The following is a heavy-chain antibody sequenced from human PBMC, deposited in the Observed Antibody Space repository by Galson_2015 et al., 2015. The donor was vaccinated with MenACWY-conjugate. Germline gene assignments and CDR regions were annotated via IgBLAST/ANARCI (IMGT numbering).Heavy chain of an antibody. J-gene: IGHJ4*02. Sequence: CAISGDSVSSNIAAWNWIRQSPSRGLEWLGRTFYRSAWNNEYAVSVKSRIRINPDTSKNQFSLQLNPMTPEDTAVYYCARGLGSGYNYYFDYWSQGTLVTVSS. CDR3: ARGLGSGYNYYFDY. CDR1: GDSVSSNIAA. V-gene: IGHV6-1*01. CDR2: TFYRSAWNN. D-gene: IGHD5-12*01.